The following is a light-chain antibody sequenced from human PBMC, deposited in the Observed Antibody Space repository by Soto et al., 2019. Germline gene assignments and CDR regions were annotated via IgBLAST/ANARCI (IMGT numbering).Light chain of an antibody. J-gene: IGLJ3*02. CDR1: SGHSSYA. CDR2: LNSDGSH. CDR3: QTWGTGIQV. V-gene: IGLV4-69*01. Sequence: QSVLTQSPPASASLGASVKLTCTLSSGHSSYAIAWHQQQPEKGPRYLMKLNSDGSHSKGDGIPDRFSGSSSGAERYLTITCLQSEDEADYYRQTWGTGIQVFGGGTKLTVL.